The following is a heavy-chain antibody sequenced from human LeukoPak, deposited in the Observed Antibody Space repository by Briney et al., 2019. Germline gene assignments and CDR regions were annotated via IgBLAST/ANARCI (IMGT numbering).Heavy chain of an antibody. V-gene: IGHV1-18*01. Sequence: ASVKVSCKTSGYTFTTYGISWVRQAPGQGLEWMGWISAYNGNTNYAQKLQGRVTMNTDTSTSTAYMELRSLRSDDTAVYYCARSGYYYDSSGYYPGIDYWGQGTLVTVSS. CDR2: ISAYNGNT. CDR3: ARSGYYYDSSGYYPGIDY. CDR1: GYTFTTYG. J-gene: IGHJ4*02. D-gene: IGHD3-22*01.